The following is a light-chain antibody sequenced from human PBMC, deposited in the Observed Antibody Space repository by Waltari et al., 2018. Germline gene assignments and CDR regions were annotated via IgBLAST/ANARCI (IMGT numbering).Light chain of an antibody. CDR1: QTISEW. J-gene: IGKJ1*01. CDR2: MAS. CDR3: QQYYDIPWT. Sequence: DIQMTQSPSALSASVGDRVIITCRASQTISEWLAWYQQKPGEAPNLLIYMASTLERGVPSRFSGSGDGTEFTLTISSVQAEDVAVYYCQQYYDIPWTFGQGTKVEIK. V-gene: IGKV1-5*03.